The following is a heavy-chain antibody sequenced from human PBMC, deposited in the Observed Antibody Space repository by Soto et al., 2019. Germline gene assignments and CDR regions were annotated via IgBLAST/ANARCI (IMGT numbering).Heavy chain of an antibody. Sequence: PGGSLRLSCAASGFMFSNHGMHWVRQAPGKGLEWVAVIWSDGNNRYYADSVKGRFTISRDNSKNTGDLQMNSLRAADTTVYYCVRGEKSKAEASDYWGKGTVVPVSS. CDR2: IWSDGNNR. CDR1: GFMFSNHG. J-gene: IGHJ4*02. CDR3: VRGEKSKAEASDY. V-gene: IGHV3-33*01. D-gene: IGHD1-26*01.